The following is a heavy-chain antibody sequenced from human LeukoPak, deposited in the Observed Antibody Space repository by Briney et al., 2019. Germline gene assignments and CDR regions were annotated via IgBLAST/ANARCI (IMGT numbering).Heavy chain of an antibody. CDR2: ISGSGGNT. CDR3: AKSPYYYDSSGYSFDAFDI. CDR1: GFTFNSYA. D-gene: IGHD3-22*01. V-gene: IGHV3-23*01. Sequence: GGSLRLSCAASGFTFNSYAMSWVRQAPGKGLEWVSAISGSGGNTYYADSVKGRFTISRDNSKNTLYLQMNSLRAEDTAVYYCAKSPYYYDSSGYSFDAFDIWGQGTMVTVSS. J-gene: IGHJ3*02.